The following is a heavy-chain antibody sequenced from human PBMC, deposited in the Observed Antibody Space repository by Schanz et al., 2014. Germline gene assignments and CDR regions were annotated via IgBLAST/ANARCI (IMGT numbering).Heavy chain of an antibody. J-gene: IGHJ3*02. CDR3: ARGGDPEDVFDI. CDR1: GGTFSTYP. Sequence: QVQLVQSGAEVKKPGSSMKVSCKASGGTFSTYPINWLRQAPGQGLEWMGRIIPIHGIVNYAQRFQDRVRITAEKSTSTAYMELSSLRSDDTAVYYCARGGDPEDVFDIWGQGTILTVSS. V-gene: IGHV1-69*02. CDR2: IIPIHGIV. D-gene: IGHD2-21*01.